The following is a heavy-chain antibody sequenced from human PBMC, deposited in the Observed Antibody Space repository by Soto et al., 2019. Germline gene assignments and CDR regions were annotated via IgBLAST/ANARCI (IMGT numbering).Heavy chain of an antibody. D-gene: IGHD6-6*01. CDR2: IKQDGSEK. Sequence: EVQLAESGGGLVQPGGSLRLSCAASGFTFSNYWMSWVRQAPGKGLEWVANIKQDGSEKYYVDSVKGRFTISRDNARNSLDLQMNSLRAEDTAVYYCARDWTSLSSGHGIDSWGQGTLVTVSA. J-gene: IGHJ4*02. CDR3: ARDWTSLSSGHGIDS. V-gene: IGHV3-7*01. CDR1: GFTFSNYW.